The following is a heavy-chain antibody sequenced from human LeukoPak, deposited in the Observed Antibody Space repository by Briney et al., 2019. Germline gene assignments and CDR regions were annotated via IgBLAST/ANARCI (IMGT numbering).Heavy chain of an antibody. J-gene: IGHJ4*02. CDR3: ARVGYGTN. Sequence: PSETLSLTCTVSGDSISSTTSYWTWLRQPPGKGLEWIGNVFYSGSTYYNPSLKSRVTISVDTSKNQFSLKLSSVTAADTAVYYCARVGYGTNWGQGTLVTVSS. D-gene: IGHD5-18*01. V-gene: IGHV4-39*07. CDR1: GDSISSTTSY. CDR2: VFYSGST.